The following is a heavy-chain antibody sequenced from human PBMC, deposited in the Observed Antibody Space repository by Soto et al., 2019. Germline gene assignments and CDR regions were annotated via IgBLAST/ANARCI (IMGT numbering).Heavy chain of an antibody. D-gene: IGHD3-10*02. CDR1: GGSISSGGYS. CDR3: ARGAVRGWFDP. CDR2: IYHSGST. Sequence: QLQLQESGSGLVKPSQTLSLTCAVSGGSISSGGYSWSWIRQPPGKGLEWIGYIYHSGSTYYNPSTKGRVAIAVDRSRNQCSLKLSSVTAADMAVYYCARGAVRGWFDPWGQGTLVTVSS. V-gene: IGHV4-30-2*01. J-gene: IGHJ5*02.